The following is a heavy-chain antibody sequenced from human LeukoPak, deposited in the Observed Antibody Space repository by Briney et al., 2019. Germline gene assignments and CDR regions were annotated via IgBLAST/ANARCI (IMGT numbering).Heavy chain of an antibody. CDR2: ISYDGSNK. J-gene: IGHJ4*02. D-gene: IGHD3-22*01. CDR1: GFTFSSYG. V-gene: IGHV3-30*18. Sequence: PGGSLRLSCAASGFTFSSYGMHWVRQAPGKGLEWVAVISYDGSNKYYADSVKGRFTISRDNSKNTLYLQMNSLRAEDTAVYYCAKGHYYDSSGYPDYWGQGTLVTVSS. CDR3: AKGHYYDSSGYPDY.